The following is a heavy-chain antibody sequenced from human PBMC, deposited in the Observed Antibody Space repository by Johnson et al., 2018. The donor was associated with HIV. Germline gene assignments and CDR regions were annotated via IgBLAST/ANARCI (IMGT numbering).Heavy chain of an antibody. V-gene: IGHV3-30-3*01. Sequence: QVQLVESGGGVVQPGRSLRLSCAASGFTFSSYAMHWVRQAPGKGLEWMALISFDGSNKYYADSVKGRFTISRDNSKNTLYLQMNSLRAEDTAVYYCASGYFDWLLISAVAFDIWGQGTMVTVSS. CDR3: ASGYFDWLLISAVAFDI. CDR2: ISFDGSNK. CDR1: GFTFSSYA. J-gene: IGHJ3*02. D-gene: IGHD3-9*01.